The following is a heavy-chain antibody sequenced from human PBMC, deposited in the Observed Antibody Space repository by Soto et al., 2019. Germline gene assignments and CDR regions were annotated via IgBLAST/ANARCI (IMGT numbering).Heavy chain of an antibody. CDR3: TRSGCGSSCYRYYFDS. CDR1: GFSLRTSGLG. Sequence: QITLKESGPTLVKPTQTLTLTCTFSGFSLRTSGLGVGWVRQPPGKPLEWLALIYCDGDKRYSPSLQSRLTITKDPSKSQVVLTMTNMHPLDTGTYYCTRSGCGSSCYRYYFDSWGQGTLLTVSS. V-gene: IGHV2-5*02. CDR2: IYCDGDK. J-gene: IGHJ4*02. D-gene: IGHD6-13*01.